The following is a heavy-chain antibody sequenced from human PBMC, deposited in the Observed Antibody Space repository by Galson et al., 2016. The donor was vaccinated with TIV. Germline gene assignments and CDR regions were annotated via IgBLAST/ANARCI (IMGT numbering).Heavy chain of an antibody. Sequence: SLRLSCAASGFTFGSYGMHWVRQAPGKGLEWVAMISHDRSDKYYGDSVKGRFTISRDNSKNNLCLQMNSLTAEDTAVYYCARQWQSYYLDYWGQGTLVTVSS. V-gene: IGHV3-33*01. CDR1: GFTFGSYG. D-gene: IGHD6-19*01. J-gene: IGHJ4*02. CDR2: ISHDRSDK. CDR3: ARQWQSYYLDY.